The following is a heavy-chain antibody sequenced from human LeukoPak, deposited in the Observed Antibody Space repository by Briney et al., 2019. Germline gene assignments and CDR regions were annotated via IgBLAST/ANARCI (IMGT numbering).Heavy chain of an antibody. Sequence: GASVKVSCKASGGTFSSYAISWVRQAPGQGLEWMGGIIPIFGTANYAQKFQGRVTITTDESTSTAYMELSSLRSEDTAVYYCARDSGAYGGNPAEYFQHWGQGTLVTVSS. CDR1: GGTFSSYA. V-gene: IGHV1-69*05. D-gene: IGHD4-23*01. CDR2: IIPIFGTA. CDR3: ARDSGAYGGNPAEYFQH. J-gene: IGHJ1*01.